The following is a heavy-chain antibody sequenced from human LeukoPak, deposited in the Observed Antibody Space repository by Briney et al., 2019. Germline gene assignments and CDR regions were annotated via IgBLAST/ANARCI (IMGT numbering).Heavy chain of an antibody. V-gene: IGHV4-39*01. CDR2: IYYSGST. CDR1: GASISSSTDY. D-gene: IGHD1-14*01. J-gene: IGHJ5*02. CDR3: AGLIRPGWFDP. Sequence: PETLSLTCTVSGASISSSTDYWGWIRQPPGKGLEWIANIYYSGSTYYNPSLKSRVTISVDTSKNQFSLKLSSVTAADTAVYYCAGLIRPGWFDPWGQGTLVTASS.